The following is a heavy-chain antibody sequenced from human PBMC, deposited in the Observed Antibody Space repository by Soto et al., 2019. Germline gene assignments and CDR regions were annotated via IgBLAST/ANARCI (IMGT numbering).Heavy chain of an antibody. CDR1: GGPFSSYP. CDR3: ARPRTTATTKWYDY. Sequence: QVQLVQSGAEVKKPGSSVKVSCKASGGPFSSYPLTWVRQAPGQGLEWMGGIIPIFGIVNSAQKFQGRVSITADESTSTAYMELSSLTSEDTAVYYCARPRTTATTKWYDYWGQVTLVTVSS. CDR2: IIPIFGIV. J-gene: IGHJ4*02. V-gene: IGHV1-69*01. D-gene: IGHD1-1*01.